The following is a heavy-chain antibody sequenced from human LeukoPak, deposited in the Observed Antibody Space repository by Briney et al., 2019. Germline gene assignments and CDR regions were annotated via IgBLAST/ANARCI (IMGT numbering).Heavy chain of an antibody. CDR2: IYYGQTI. V-gene: IGHV4-39*01. Sequence: SETLSLTCTISAASISSSSLHWGWIRQSPGKGLEWIGSIYYGQTIYYNPSLISRVTISVVTSKDQFTLQLNSVTAADTAVYYCVRHDGRGGATMGAFDSWGQGSLVTVSS. J-gene: IGHJ5*01. D-gene: IGHD4/OR15-4a*01. CDR3: VRHDGRGGATMGAFDS. CDR1: AASISSSSLH.